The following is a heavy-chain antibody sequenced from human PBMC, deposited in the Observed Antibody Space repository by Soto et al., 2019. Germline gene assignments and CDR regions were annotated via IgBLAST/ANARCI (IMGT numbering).Heavy chain of an antibody. CDR2: INHSGST. CDR3: ARAAPRYCSGGSCYSGRDY. CDR1: GGSFSGYY. J-gene: IGHJ4*02. V-gene: IGHV4-34*01. Sequence: SETLSLTCAVYGGSFSGYYWSWIRQPPGKGLEWIGEINHSGSTNYNPSLKSRVTISVDTSKNQFSLKLSSVTAADTAVYYCARAAPRYCSGGSCYSGRDYCGQGTLVTVSS. D-gene: IGHD2-15*01.